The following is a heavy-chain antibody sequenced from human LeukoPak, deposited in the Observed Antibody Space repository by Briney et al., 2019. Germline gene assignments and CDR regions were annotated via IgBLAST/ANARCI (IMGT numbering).Heavy chain of an antibody. V-gene: IGHV1-24*01. D-gene: IGHD2-21*01. CDR3: SSVYFEKDAFDI. J-gene: IGHJ3*02. Sequence: GASVRVSCKVSGDTITDFAMHWVRQAPGKGLEWMGGFDPEHGETIYAQRLQGRVTMTEDTSTDTAYMELSSLTSEDTAVYYCSSVYFEKDAFDIWGQGTMVTVSS. CDR2: FDPEHGET. CDR1: GDTITDFA.